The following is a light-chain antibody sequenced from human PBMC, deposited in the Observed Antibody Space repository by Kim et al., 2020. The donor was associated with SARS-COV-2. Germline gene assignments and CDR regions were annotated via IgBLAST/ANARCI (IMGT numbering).Light chain of an antibody. CDR1: NIGSRS. Sequence: PGKTATITCGGNNIGSRSVNWYQEKPGQAPVLVIYRDSDRPSGIHERFSGSNSGNTAALTISRVEAGDEADYYCQVWESSSDHRGVFGGGTQLTVL. V-gene: IGLV3-21*01. J-gene: IGLJ2*01. CDR3: QVWESSSDHRGV. CDR2: RDS.